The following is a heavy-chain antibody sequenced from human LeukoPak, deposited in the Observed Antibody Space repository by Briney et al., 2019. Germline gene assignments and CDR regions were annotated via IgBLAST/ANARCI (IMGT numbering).Heavy chain of an antibody. CDR2: IRYDGSNK. CDR1: GFTFSSYW. CDR3: AKNGRHSWSGYSPPYYYYYMDV. D-gene: IGHD3-3*01. Sequence: PGGSLRLSCAASGFTFSSYWMSWVRQAPGKGLEWVAFIRYDGSNKYYADSVKGRFTISRDNSKNTLYLQMNSLRAEDTAVYYCAKNGRHSWSGYSPPYYYYYMDVWGKGTTVTVSS. J-gene: IGHJ6*03. V-gene: IGHV3-30*02.